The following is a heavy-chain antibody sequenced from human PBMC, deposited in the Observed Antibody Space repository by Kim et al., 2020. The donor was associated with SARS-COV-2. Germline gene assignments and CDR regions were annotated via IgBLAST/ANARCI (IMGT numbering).Heavy chain of an antibody. CDR1: GGSISSSSYY. J-gene: IGHJ4*02. V-gene: IGHV4-39*07. Sequence: SETLSLTCTVSGGSISSSSYYWGWIRQPPGKGLEWIGSIYYSGSTYYNPSLKSRVTISVDTSKNQFSLKLSSVTAADTAVYYCARTQNNFYGYFDYWGQGTLVTVSS. CDR3: ARTQNNFYGYFDY. CDR2: IYYSGST. D-gene: IGHD3-10*01.